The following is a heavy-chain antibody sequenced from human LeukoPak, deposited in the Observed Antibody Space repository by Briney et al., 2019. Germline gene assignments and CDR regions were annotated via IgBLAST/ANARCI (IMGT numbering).Heavy chain of an antibody. J-gene: IGHJ4*02. Sequence: GGSLRLSCAASGFTFSDYYMSWIRQAPGKGLEWVSYISSSGSTIYYADSVKGRFTISRDNAMNSLYLQMNSLRAEDTAVYYCASSYSGSYFDYWGQGTLVTVSS. CDR1: GFTFSDYY. CDR2: ISSSGSTI. V-gene: IGHV3-11*01. D-gene: IGHD1-26*01. CDR3: ASSYSGSYFDY.